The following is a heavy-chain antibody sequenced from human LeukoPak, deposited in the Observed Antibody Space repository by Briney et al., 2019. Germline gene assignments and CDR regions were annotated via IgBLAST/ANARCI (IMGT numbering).Heavy chain of an antibody. D-gene: IGHD3-10*01. CDR2: ISGSGGST. J-gene: IGHJ4*02. CDR1: GFTFSHAW. V-gene: IGHV3-23*01. Sequence: PGGSLRLSCAASGFTFSHAWMSWVRQAPGKGLEWVSAISGSGGSTYYADSVKGRFTISRDNSKNTLYLQMNSLRAEDTAVYYCATMVRTPAPKYVDYWGQGTLVTVSS. CDR3: ATMVRTPAPKYVDY.